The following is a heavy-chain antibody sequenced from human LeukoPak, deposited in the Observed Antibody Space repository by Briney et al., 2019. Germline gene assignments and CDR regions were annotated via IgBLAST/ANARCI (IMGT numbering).Heavy chain of an antibody. CDR2: TNPNSGGT. CDR3: ARDSGTYDSAFDI. V-gene: IGHV1-2*02. D-gene: IGHD3-22*01. J-gene: IGHJ3*02. CDR1: GYTFTDYY. Sequence: GASVKVSCKASGYTFTDYYIHWVRQAPGQGLEWMGWTNPNSGGTNYAQKFQGRVTMTRDTSISTAYMELSRLRSDDTAVYYCARDSGTYDSAFDIWGQGTMVTVSS.